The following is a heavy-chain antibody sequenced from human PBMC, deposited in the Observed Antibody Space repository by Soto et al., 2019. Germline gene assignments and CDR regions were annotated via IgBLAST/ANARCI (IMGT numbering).Heavy chain of an antibody. D-gene: IGHD2-2*01. CDR1: GYTFTGYY. J-gene: IGHJ6*02. V-gene: IGHV1-2*02. Sequence: GASVKVSCKASGYTFTGYYIHWVLEAPGQGLEWMGWFNPRTGGTSYAQKFQGRVTLSRNTSINIAYLELSRLTFDDAAVYFCAKERYQVISDGMDVWGQGTTVTVSS. CDR3: AKERYQVISDGMDV. CDR2: FNPRTGGT.